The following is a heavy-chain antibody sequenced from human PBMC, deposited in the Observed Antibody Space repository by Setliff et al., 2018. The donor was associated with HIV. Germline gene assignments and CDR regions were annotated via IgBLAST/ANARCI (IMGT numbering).Heavy chain of an antibody. D-gene: IGHD2-8*01. J-gene: IGHJ4*02. V-gene: IGHV4-34*01. Sequence: PSETLSLTCTVSGGSIRTGAYFWSWVRQSPGKGLEWIGEINHNRKTNYNPSLKSRVTISIDTSKNQFSLKLSSVTAADTAVYYCARSFGNGNSRLGNWGQGTLVTVSS. CDR1: GGSIRTGAYF. CDR2: INHNRKT. CDR3: ARSFGNGNSRLGN.